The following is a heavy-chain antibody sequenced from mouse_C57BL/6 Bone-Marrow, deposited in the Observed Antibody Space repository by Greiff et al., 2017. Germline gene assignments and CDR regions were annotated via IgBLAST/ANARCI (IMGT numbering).Heavy chain of an antibody. Sequence: QVQLKQPGAELVKPGASVKLSCKASGYTFTSYWMQWVKQRPGQGLEWIGEIDPSDSYTNYNQKFKGKATLTVDTSSSTAYMQLSSLTSEDSAVYYCASYYYGSSYGYFDVWGTGTTATVSS. CDR2: IDPSDSYT. CDR3: ASYYYGSSYGYFDV. CDR1: GYTFTSYW. D-gene: IGHD1-1*01. V-gene: IGHV1-50*01. J-gene: IGHJ1*03.